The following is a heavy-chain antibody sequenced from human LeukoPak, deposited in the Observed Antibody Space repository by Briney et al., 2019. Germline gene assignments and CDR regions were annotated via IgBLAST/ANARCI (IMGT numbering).Heavy chain of an antibody. J-gene: IGHJ4*02. V-gene: IGHV3-23*01. CDR1: GFAFSSYA. CDR3: AKEDSSSSRYYFEY. CDR2: ISGGGGGT. Sequence: GGSLRLSCAASGFAFSSYAMSWVRQAPGTGLEWVSSISGGGGGTYYADSAKGRFTISRDNAKNTLYLQMNSLRAEDTAVYYCAKEDSSSSRYYFEYWGQGALVTVSS. D-gene: IGHD6-6*01.